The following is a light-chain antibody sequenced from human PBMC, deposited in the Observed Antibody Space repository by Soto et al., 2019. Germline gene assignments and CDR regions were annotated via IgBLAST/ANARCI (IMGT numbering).Light chain of an antibody. V-gene: IGKV3-15*01. CDR3: QQYNNWLIT. J-gene: IGKJ5*01. CDR2: GAS. Sequence: EIVMTQSPATLSVSPGERATLSCRASQSVSSNLAWYQQKPCQAPRLLIYGASTRATGIPARFSGSGSGTECTLTISSLQSEDFAVYYCQQYNNWLITFGQGTRLEIK. CDR1: QSVSSN.